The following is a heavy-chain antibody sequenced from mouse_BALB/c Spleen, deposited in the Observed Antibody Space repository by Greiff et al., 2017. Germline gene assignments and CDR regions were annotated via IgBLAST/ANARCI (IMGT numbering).Heavy chain of an antibody. V-gene: IGHV5-6-3*01. Sequence: EVHLVESGGGLVQPGGSLKLSCAASGFTFSSYGMSWVRQTPDKRLELVATINSNGGSTYYPDSVKGRFTISRDNAKNTLYLQMSSLKSEDTAMYYCARHYYYAMDYWGQGTSVTVSS. CDR1: GFTFSSYG. J-gene: IGHJ4*01. CDR3: ARHYYYAMDY. CDR2: INSNGGST.